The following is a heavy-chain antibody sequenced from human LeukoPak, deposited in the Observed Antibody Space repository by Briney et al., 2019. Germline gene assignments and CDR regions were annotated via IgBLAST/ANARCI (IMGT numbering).Heavy chain of an antibody. V-gene: IGHV2-5*02. CDR1: GFSLTDSGGG. CDR2: IYWDGDQ. J-gene: IGHJ3*01. D-gene: IGHD1-1*01. CDR3: VHRQTSAWNRGAFDV. Sequence: SGPTLVNPAQTRTLTCTCSGFSLTDSGGGVGWTPQSPGKAPEWLALIYWDGDQRFSPSLGSRLSITRDTYKEQVALTMTNMDPADTATYYCVHRQTSAWNRGAFDVWGQGTMVTVSS.